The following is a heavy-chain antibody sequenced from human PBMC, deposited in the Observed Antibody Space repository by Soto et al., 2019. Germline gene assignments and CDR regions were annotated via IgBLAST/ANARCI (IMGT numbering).Heavy chain of an antibody. J-gene: IGHJ4*02. CDR1: GGSFSGYY. CDR3: ARIGPDTAMVRVDY. D-gene: IGHD5-18*01. Sequence: TSETLSLTCAVYGGSFSGYYWSWIRQPPGKGLEWIGEINHSGSTNYNPSLKSRVTISVDTSKNQFSLKLSSVTAADTAVYYCARIGPDTAMVRVDYWGQETLVTVSS. CDR2: INHSGST. V-gene: IGHV4-34*01.